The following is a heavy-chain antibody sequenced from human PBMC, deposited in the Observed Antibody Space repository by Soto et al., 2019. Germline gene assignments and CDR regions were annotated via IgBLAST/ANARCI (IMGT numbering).Heavy chain of an antibody. Sequence: ASVKVSCKASGYTFTSYGISCVRQAPGQGLEWMGWISASNGNTNYAQKLQDRVTMTTDTSTSTAYMERRSLRSDDTAVYYWARDLLWFGELSHTKPPFDYWGQGTLVTVS. D-gene: IGHD3-10*01. CDR3: ARDLLWFGELSHTKPPFDY. V-gene: IGHV1-18*04. CDR1: GYTFTSYG. J-gene: IGHJ4*02. CDR2: ISASNGNT.